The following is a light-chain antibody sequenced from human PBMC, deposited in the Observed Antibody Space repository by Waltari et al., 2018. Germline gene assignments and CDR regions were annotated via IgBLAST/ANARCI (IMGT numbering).Light chain of an antibody. CDR1: QSIRNW. Sequence: DIENTQSPSPLSASAGDRVTNTRRASQSIRNWLAWYQQKPGKAPKYLIYKTSNLESGVPSRFSGSGSGTEFTLTISSLQPDDFATYYCQQYNVYSLTFGGGTKVEIK. J-gene: IGKJ4*01. CDR2: KTS. V-gene: IGKV1-5*03. CDR3: QQYNVYSLT.